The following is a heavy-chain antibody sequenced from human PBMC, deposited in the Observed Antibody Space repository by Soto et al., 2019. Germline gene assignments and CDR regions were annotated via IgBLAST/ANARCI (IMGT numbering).Heavy chain of an antibody. CDR2: IFHRGNT. J-gene: IGHJ4*02. CDR3: ARWDGESGHFDY. D-gene: IGHD3-10*01. Sequence: SSETLSLTCSVSGGSVTSYYWSWIRQPPGKGLEWIGHIFHRGNTNYNPSLKSRVIISVDTSKNQFSLKLSSVTAADTAVFYCARWDGESGHFDYWGQGTLVTVSS. V-gene: IGHV4-59*02. CDR1: GGSVTSYY.